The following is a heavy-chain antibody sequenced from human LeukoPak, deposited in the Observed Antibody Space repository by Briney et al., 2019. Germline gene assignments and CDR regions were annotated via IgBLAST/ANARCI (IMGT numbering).Heavy chain of an antibody. CDR1: GFTFSTSA. Sequence: GGYLRLSCEASGFTFSTSAMSWVRQAPGKGLEWVSAISGSGGRTYYADSVKGRFTISRDNSKNVLYLQMNSLRAEDTAVYYCAKDASAVAGPEGSFDIWGQGTMVTVSS. V-gene: IGHV3-23*01. D-gene: IGHD6-19*01. J-gene: IGHJ3*02. CDR3: AKDASAVAGPEGSFDI. CDR2: ISGSGGRT.